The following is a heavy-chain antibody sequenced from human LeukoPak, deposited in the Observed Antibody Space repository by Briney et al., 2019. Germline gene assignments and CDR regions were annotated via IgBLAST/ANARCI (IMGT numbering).Heavy chain of an antibody. CDR3: ARDATPSSSGWYGFDY. V-gene: IGHV1-46*01. Sequence: ASVKVSCKASGYTFTSYYMHWVRQAPGQGLEWMGIISPSGGSTSYAQKFQGRVTMTRDTSTSTVYMELSSLRSEDTAVCYCARDATPSSSGWYGFDYWGQGTLVTVSS. CDR2: ISPSGGST. J-gene: IGHJ4*02. D-gene: IGHD6-19*01. CDR1: GYTFTSYY.